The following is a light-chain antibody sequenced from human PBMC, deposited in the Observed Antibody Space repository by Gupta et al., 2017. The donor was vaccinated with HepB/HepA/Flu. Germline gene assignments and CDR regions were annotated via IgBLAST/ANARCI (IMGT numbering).Light chain of an antibody. CDR2: KND. Sequence: QSVLTQPPSASGTPGQRVTISCSGSSSNIGGNYVSWYQQLPGTAPKLLIYKNDQRPSGVPDRFSGSRSGTSATLAISGLRSEDEADYYCAAWDDSLSGGVFGGGTKLTVL. V-gene: IGLV1-47*01. CDR3: AAWDDSLSGGV. CDR1: SSNIGGNY. J-gene: IGLJ3*02.